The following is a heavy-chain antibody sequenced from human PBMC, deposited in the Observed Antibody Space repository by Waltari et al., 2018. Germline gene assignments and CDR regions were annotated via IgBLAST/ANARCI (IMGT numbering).Heavy chain of an antibody. Sequence: EVQLLESGGGLVQPGGSLRLSCAASGFTFSSYAMSWVRQAPGKGLEWVSVIYSGGSSTYYADSVKGRFTIARDNSKNTLYLQMNSLRAEDTAVYYCAKDGDYDPMDVWGKGTTVTVSS. D-gene: IGHD3-16*01. CDR3: AKDGDYDPMDV. CDR1: GFTFSSYA. CDR2: IYSGGSST. V-gene: IGHV3-23*03. J-gene: IGHJ6*04.